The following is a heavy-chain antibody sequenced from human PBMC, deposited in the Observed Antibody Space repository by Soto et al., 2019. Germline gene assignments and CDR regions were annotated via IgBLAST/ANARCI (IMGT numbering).Heavy chain of an antibody. Sequence: SETLSLTCTVSGGSISSSSYYWGWIRQPPGKGLEWIGSIYYSGSTYYNPSLKSRVTISVDTSKNQFSLKLSSVTAADTAVYYCARHGYDFWSGYSRKNPNWFDPWGQGTLVTVSS. V-gene: IGHV4-39*01. D-gene: IGHD3-3*01. CDR3: ARHGYDFWSGYSRKNPNWFDP. J-gene: IGHJ5*02. CDR2: IYYSGST. CDR1: GGSISSSSYY.